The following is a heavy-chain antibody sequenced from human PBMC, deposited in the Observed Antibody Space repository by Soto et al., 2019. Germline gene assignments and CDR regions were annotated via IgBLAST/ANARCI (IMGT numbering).Heavy chain of an antibody. CDR2: IYPGDSDT. D-gene: IGHD5-12*01. Sequence: GESLKISCKGSGYSFTSYWIGWVRQMPGKGLEWMGIIYPGDSDTRYSPSFQGQVTISADKSISTAYLQWSSLKASDTAMYYCARLEGNRDGYPTTNFDYWGQGTLVTVSS. V-gene: IGHV5-51*01. CDR3: ARLEGNRDGYPTTNFDY. J-gene: IGHJ4*02. CDR1: GYSFTSYW.